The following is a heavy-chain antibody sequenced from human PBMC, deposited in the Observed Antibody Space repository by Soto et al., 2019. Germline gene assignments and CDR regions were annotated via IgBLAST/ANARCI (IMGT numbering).Heavy chain of an antibody. CDR3: ARVLGNDGFDS. D-gene: IGHD3-3*02. J-gene: IGHJ3*02. CDR2: IYHTGST. Sequence: ASETLSLTCAVSGGSISSSNWWSWVRQPPGKGLEWIGEIYHTGSTNYNPSLKSRVTISVDKSKNQFSLKLSSVTAADTTAVYYCARVLGNDGFDSWGQGTRVTVAS. V-gene: IGHV4-4*02. CDR1: GGSISSSNW.